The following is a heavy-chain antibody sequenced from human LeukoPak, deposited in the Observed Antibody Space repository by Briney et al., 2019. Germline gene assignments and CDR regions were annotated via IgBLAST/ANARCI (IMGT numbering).Heavy chain of an antibody. Sequence: GGSLRLSCAASGFTFSSYWMSWVRQAPGKGLEWVANIKQDGSEKYYVDSVKGRFTISRDNAKNSLYLQMNSLRAEDTAVYYCARRRVTIAAAGPEDYWGQGTLVTVSS. CDR1: GFTFSSYW. D-gene: IGHD6-13*01. J-gene: IGHJ4*02. CDR3: ARRRVTIAAAGPEDY. CDR2: IKQDGSEK. V-gene: IGHV3-7*01.